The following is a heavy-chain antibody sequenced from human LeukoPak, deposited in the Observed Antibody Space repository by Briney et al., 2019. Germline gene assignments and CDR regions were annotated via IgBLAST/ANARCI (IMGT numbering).Heavy chain of an antibody. J-gene: IGHJ4*02. Sequence: SETLSLTCAVSNSSISSAYYWGWVRQAPGKELEWIASVYHSGTTYYNPSLKSRVTISIDTSKKHFSLKLSSVTAADTAVYYCARDAGTTMIKGGFDYWGQGTLVTVSS. CDR3: ARDAGTTMIKGGFDY. V-gene: IGHV4-38-2*01. CDR1: NSSISSAYY. D-gene: IGHD3-16*01. CDR2: VYHSGTT.